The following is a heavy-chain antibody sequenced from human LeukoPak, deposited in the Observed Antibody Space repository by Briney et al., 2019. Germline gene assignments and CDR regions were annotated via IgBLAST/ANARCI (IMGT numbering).Heavy chain of an antibody. Sequence: SGPTLVHPTQPLTLTCTFSGFSLSTSGVGVGWIRQPPVKALEWLALIYWNDDKGYSPSLKSWLTITKDTSKNQVVLTMTNMDPVDTATYYCAHRRGRHYDFWSGYFDPDTFDYWGQGTLVTVSS. D-gene: IGHD3-3*01. J-gene: IGHJ4*02. CDR1: GFSLSTSGVG. V-gene: IGHV2-5*01. CDR2: IYWNDDK. CDR3: AHRRGRHYDFWSGYFDPDTFDY.